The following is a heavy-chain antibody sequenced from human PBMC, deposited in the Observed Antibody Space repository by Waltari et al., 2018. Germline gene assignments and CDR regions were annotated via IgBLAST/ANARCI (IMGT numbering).Heavy chain of an antibody. CDR2: ISSSGNTI. CDR1: GLPFSCYE. Sequence: EVQLVESGGGLVQPGGSLRLSCAVYGLPFSCYELTWVRQAPGKGLEWVSYISSSGNTIYYADSVKGRFTISRDNAKKLLYLQMNSLRAEDTAVYYCARNSLDSGNYYVYHFYGLDVWGQGTTVTVS. V-gene: IGHV3-48*03. CDR3: ARNSLDSGNYYVYHFYGLDV. D-gene: IGHD1-26*01. J-gene: IGHJ6*02.